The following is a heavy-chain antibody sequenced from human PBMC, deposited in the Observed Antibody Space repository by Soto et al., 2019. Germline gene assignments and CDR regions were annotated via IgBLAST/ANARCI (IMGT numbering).Heavy chain of an antibody. Sequence: GASVKVSCKVSGYTLTELSMHWVRQAPGKGLEWMGGFDPEDGETIYAQKFQGRVTMTEDTSTDTAYMELSSLRSEDTAVYYCATPRCGGDCYLDAFDIWGQGTMVTVSS. CDR1: GYTLTELS. CDR3: ATPRCGGDCYLDAFDI. V-gene: IGHV1-24*01. D-gene: IGHD2-21*02. J-gene: IGHJ3*02. CDR2: FDPEDGET.